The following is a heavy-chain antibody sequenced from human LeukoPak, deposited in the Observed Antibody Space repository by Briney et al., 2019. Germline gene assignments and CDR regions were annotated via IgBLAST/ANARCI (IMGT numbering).Heavy chain of an antibody. CDR2: ISSSSSTI. J-gene: IGHJ4*02. V-gene: IGHV3-48*01. CDR3: ARAGPLPADY. CDR1: GFTFSSYS. Sequence: GGSLRLSCAASGFTFSSYSMNWVRQAPGKGLEWVSYISSSSSTIYYADSVKGRFTISRDNAKNSLYLQMNSLGAEDTAVYYCARAGPLPADYWGQGTLVTVSS.